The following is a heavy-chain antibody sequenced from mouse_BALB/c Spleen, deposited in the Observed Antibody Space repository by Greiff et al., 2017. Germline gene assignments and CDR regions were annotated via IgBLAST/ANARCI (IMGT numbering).Heavy chain of an antibody. CDR3: ARFITTVVATGYFDY. J-gene: IGHJ2*01. V-gene: IGHV1S56*01. CDR2: IYPGDGDT. CDR1: GYTFTSYD. Sequence: VQLQQSGPELVKPGALVKISCKASGYTFTSYDINWVKQRPGQGLEWIGQIYPGDGDTNYNGKFKGKATLTADKSSSTAYMQLSSLTSEDSAVYFCARFITTVVATGYFDYWGQGTTLTVSS. D-gene: IGHD1-1*01.